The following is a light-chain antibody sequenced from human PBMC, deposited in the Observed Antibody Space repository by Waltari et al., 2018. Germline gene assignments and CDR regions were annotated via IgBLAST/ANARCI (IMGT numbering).Light chain of an antibody. J-gene: IGLJ2*01. Sequence: SVLTQPPSASGTPGQRVTISCSGSSSNIGRNTVTWYQQLPGTAPKLLIYSNNQRPSGVPDRFSGSKSGTSASLAISGLQSEDEADYYCAAWDDSLNGPNVVFGGGTKLTVL. CDR3: AAWDDSLNGPNVV. V-gene: IGLV1-44*01. CDR1: SSNIGRNT. CDR2: SNN.